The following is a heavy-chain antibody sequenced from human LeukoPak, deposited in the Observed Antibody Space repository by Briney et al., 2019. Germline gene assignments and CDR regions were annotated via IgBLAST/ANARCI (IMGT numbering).Heavy chain of an antibody. D-gene: IGHD1-26*01. CDR2: INSDGSST. V-gene: IGHV3-74*01. CDR3: ARDRYSGSYSDY. J-gene: IGHJ4*02. Sequence: GGSLRLSCAASGFIFSSYWMHWVRQAPGKGLVWVSRINSDGSSTSCADSVKGRFTISRDNAKNTLYLQMNSLRAEDTAVYYCARDRYSGSYSDYWGQGTLVTVSS. CDR1: GFIFSSYW.